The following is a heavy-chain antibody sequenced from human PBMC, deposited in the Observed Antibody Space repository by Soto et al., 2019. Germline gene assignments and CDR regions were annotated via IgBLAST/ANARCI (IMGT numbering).Heavy chain of an antibody. V-gene: IGHV4-34*01. J-gene: IGHJ4*02. D-gene: IGHD3-3*01. CDR3: ASAKITIFGVVIRNFDY. CDR1: GGSFSGYY. CDR2: INHSGST. Sequence: QVQLQQWGAGLLKPSETLSLTCAVYGGSFSGYYWSWIRQPSGKGLEWIGEINHSGSTNYNPSLKSRVTISVDTSKNQFSLKLSSVTAADTAVYYCASAKITIFGVVIRNFDYWGQGTLVTVSS.